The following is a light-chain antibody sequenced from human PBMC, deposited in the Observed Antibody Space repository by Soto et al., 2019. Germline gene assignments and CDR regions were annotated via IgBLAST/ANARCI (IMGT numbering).Light chain of an antibody. J-gene: IGLJ2*01. Sequence: QSALTQPASVSGSPGQSITISCTGTSSDIGGYNYVSWYQQHPGKAPKLMIYGVSNRPSGVSRRFFGSKSGNTASLTNSGLQPEDEADYYCSSYRSSIIPVGLGGGTKVTVL. CDR2: GVS. CDR3: SSYRSSIIPVG. CDR1: SSDIGGYNY. V-gene: IGLV2-14*01.